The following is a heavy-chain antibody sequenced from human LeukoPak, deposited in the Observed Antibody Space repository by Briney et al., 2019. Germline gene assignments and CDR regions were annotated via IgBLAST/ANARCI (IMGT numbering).Heavy chain of an antibody. CDR1: GGSISSYY. V-gene: IGHV4-59*01. D-gene: IGHD4-17*01. Sequence: SETLSLTCTVSGGSISSYYWSWIRQPPGKGLEWIGYIYYSGSTNYNPSLKSRVTISVDTSKNQFSLKLSSVTAADTAVYYCASTSDYEGNYYYYYGMDVWGQGTTVTVSS. CDR2: IYYSGST. CDR3: ASTSDYEGNYYYYYGMDV. J-gene: IGHJ6*02.